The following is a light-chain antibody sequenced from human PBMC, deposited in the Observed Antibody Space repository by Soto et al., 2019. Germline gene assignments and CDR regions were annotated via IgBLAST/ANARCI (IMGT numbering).Light chain of an antibody. J-gene: IGKJ1*01. CDR2: DAS. CDR1: QSVSSY. V-gene: IGKV3-11*01. Sequence: EIVLTQSPGTLSLSPGERATLSCRASQSVSSYLAWYQQKPGQAPRLLIYDASTRATGISAKFSGSGSGTIFILTISSLEPEDFAVYYCQQRSNWPVTFGQGTKV. CDR3: QQRSNWPVT.